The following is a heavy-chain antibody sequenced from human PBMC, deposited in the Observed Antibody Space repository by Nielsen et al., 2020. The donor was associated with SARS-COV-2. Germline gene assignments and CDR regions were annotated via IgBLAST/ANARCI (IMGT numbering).Heavy chain of an antibody. Sequence: GESLKISCAASGFTFSSYDMHWVRQATGKGLEWVSAIGTAGDPYYPGSVKGRFTISRENAKNSLYLQMNSLRAGDTAVYYCAREDTAGTFDIWGQGTMVTVSS. D-gene: IGHD5-18*01. CDR1: GFTFSSYD. V-gene: IGHV3-13*05. CDR3: AREDTAGTFDI. J-gene: IGHJ3*02. CDR2: IGTAGDP.